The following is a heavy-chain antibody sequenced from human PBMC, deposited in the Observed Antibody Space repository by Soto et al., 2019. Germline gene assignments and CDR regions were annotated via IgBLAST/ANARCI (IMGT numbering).Heavy chain of an antibody. CDR2: IWYDGSNK. Sequence: QVQLVESGGGVVQPGRSLRLSCAASGFTFSSYGMHWVRQAPGKGLEWVAVIWYDGSNKYYADSVKGRFTISRDNSKNTLYLQINSLRAEDTAVYYCARDLRIVAAGTPHYWGQGTLVTVSS. D-gene: IGHD6-13*01. CDR3: ARDLRIVAAGTPHY. V-gene: IGHV3-33*01. CDR1: GFTFSSYG. J-gene: IGHJ4*02.